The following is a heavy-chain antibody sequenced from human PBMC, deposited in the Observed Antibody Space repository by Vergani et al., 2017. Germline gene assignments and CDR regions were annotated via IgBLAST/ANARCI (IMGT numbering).Heavy chain of an antibody. CDR3: ARELRWNRITIFGVVMRTYGMDV. J-gene: IGHJ6*02. D-gene: IGHD3-3*01. CDR2: INHSGST. V-gene: IGHV4-34*01. CDR1: GGSFSGYY. Sequence: QVQLQQWGAGLLKPSETLSLTCAVYGGSFSGYYWSWIRQPPGKGLEWIAEINHSGSTNYNPSLKSRVTISVDTSKNKFSLKLSSVTASDTAVYYCARELRWNRITIFGVVMRTYGMDVWGQGTTVTVSS.